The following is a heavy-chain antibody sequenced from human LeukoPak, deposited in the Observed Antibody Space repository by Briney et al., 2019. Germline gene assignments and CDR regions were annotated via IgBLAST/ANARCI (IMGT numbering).Heavy chain of an antibody. D-gene: IGHD2-21*02. CDR3: ARDRSSVTGYFDL. V-gene: IGHV4-31*03. J-gene: IGHJ2*01. CDR1: GGSINSGNYY. CDR2: IYYSGYI. Sequence: SQTLSLTCTVSGGSINSGNYYWNWIRQLPGKGLERVGYIYYSGYIYYNPPLKSRVAISIDTSKNQFSLKLSSVTAADTAIYYCARDRSSVTGYFDLWGRGTLVTVSS.